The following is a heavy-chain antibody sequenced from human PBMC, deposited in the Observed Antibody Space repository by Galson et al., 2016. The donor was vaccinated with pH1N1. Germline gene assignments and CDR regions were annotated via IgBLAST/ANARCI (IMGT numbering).Heavy chain of an antibody. V-gene: IGHV3-30-3*01. CDR2: TSYDGSNK. CDR1: GFTFSTYA. CDR3: ARETPYSSGWGYYYGMDV. Sequence: SLRLSCAASGFTFSTYAMHRVRQAPGKGLEWVALTSYDGSNKYYADSVKGRFTISRDNSKNTLYLEMNSLRAEDTAVYYCARETPYSSGWGYYYGMDVWGQGTTVTVSS. J-gene: IGHJ6*02. D-gene: IGHD6-19*01.